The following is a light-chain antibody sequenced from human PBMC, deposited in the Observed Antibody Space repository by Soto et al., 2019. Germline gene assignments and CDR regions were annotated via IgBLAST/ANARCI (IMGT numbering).Light chain of an antibody. J-gene: IGLJ3*02. CDR3: NSYADSDNWV. CDR1: SSDVGGYNY. CDR2: EVT. V-gene: IGLV2-8*01. Sequence: QSALTQPPSASGSPGQSVTISCTGTSSDVGGYNYVSWYQHHPGKAPKLMIYEVTNRPSGVPDRFSGSKSGNTASLTVSGLQAEDEADYYCNSYADSDNWVFGGGTKLTVL.